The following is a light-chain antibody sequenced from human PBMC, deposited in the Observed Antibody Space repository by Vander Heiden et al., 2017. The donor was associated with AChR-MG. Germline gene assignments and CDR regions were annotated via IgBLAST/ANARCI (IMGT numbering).Light chain of an antibody. CDR2: LNSDGSH. CDR3: QTWGTGMVV. Sequence: QLVLTQSPSASPSLGASAKLTCTLSSGHSSSAIAWQQQQPEKGPRYLMKLNSDGSHSKGDGIPDRFAGSSSGAERYLTISSLQSEDEADYYCQTWGTGMVVFGGGTKLTVL. J-gene: IGLJ2*01. CDR1: SGHSSSA. V-gene: IGLV4-69*01.